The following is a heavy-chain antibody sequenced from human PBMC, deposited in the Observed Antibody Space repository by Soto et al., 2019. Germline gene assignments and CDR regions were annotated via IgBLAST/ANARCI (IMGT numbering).Heavy chain of an antibody. CDR2: IWYDGTQK. CDR3: ARSGGTTVTGFWHVDS. J-gene: IGHJ4*02. CDR1: GFTFNTYS. D-gene: IGHD4-17*01. Sequence: QVQLEESGGGVVQPGRSLRLSCEASGFTFNTYSMHWVRQPPGKGLEWLAAIWYDGTQKYYADSVKGRFIISRDNSKKTLYLEMNSLRAEDTAVYYCARSGGTTVTGFWHVDSWGQGTLVTVSS. V-gene: IGHV3-33*01.